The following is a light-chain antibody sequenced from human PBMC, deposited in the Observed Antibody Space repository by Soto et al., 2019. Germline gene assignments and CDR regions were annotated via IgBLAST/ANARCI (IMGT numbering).Light chain of an antibody. V-gene: IGLV2-14*01. CDR3: SSYTSSSTLYV. J-gene: IGLJ1*01. Sequence: QSALAQPASVSGSPGQSITISCTGTSSDIGDSNFVSWYQHHPGKAPKLLIYDVSDRPSRISSRFSGSKSANTASLTISGLQAEDEALYYCSSYTSSSTLYVFGTGTKLTVL. CDR1: SSDIGDSNF. CDR2: DVS.